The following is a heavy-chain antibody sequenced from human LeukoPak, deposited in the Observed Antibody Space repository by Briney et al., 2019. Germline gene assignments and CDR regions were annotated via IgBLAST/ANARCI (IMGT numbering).Heavy chain of an antibody. CDR2: IYYNGKT. D-gene: IGHD5-18*01. V-gene: IGHV4-39*07. J-gene: IGHJ4*02. Sequence: SETLSLTCTVSGGSVTYTNYYWGWIRQPPGKGLQWIGVIYYNGKTYYNPSLESRVTISVDTSKNQFSLKLSSVTAADTAVYYCARGGRVYSYGLSYWGQGTLVTVSS. CDR1: GGSVTYTNYY. CDR3: ARGGRVYSYGLSY.